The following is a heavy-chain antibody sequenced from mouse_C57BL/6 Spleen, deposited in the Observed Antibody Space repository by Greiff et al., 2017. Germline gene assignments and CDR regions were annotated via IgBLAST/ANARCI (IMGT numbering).Heavy chain of an antibody. D-gene: IGHD2-3*01. CDR3: VRTYDGYYSRMDY. V-gene: IGHV1-52*01. CDR1: GYTFTSYW. Sequence: QVQLQQPGAELVRPGSSVKLSCKASGYTFTSYWMHWVKQRPIQGLEWIGNIDPSDSETHYNQKFKDKATLTVDKSSSTAYMQLSSLTSEDSAVYYCVRTYDGYYSRMDYWGQGTSVTVSS. CDR2: IDPSDSET. J-gene: IGHJ4*01.